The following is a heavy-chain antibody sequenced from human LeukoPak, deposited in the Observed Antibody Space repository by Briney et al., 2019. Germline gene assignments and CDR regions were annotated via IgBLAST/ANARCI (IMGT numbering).Heavy chain of an antibody. CDR3: AKGPDYDILTPIDY. D-gene: IGHD3-9*01. Sequence: GGSLRLSCAASGFTFSSYWMHWVRQAPGKGLVWVSRINSDGITTSYADSVKGRFTISRDNTKNTLYLQMNSLRAEDMALYYCAKGPDYDILTPIDYWGQGTLVTVSS. CDR1: GFTFSSYW. CDR2: INSDGITT. V-gene: IGHV3-74*01. J-gene: IGHJ4*02.